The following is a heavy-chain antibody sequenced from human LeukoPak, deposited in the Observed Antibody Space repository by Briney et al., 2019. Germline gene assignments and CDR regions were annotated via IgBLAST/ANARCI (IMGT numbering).Heavy chain of an antibody. J-gene: IGHJ3*02. Sequence: QTPSLTCALSGDTVSRNSAASNWIRQSPSRGLEWLARANYRSKWYYDYAVSVKSRITINTDTSKNQFTLQLNFVTPEDTAVYYCVGCSGGSCHSGAFEIWGQGTKVTVSS. V-gene: IGHV6-1*01. CDR1: GDTVSRNSAA. CDR2: ANYRSKWYY. CDR3: VGCSGGSCHSGAFEI. D-gene: IGHD2-15*01.